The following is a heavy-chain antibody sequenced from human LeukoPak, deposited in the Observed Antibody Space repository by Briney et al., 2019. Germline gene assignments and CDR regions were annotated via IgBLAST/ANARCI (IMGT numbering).Heavy chain of an antibody. CDR3: AKGYSSSWYSSYFEY. CDR1: GLNFSRYA. Sequence: GESLKISCSVSGLNFSRYAMHWVRQAPGKGLEWVAVILYDGSNKYYADSVKGRFTISRDNSKNTLYLQMNSLRAEDTAVYYCAKGYSSSWYSSYFEYWGQGTLVTVSS. J-gene: IGHJ4*02. D-gene: IGHD6-13*01. V-gene: IGHV3-30*04. CDR2: ILYDGSNK.